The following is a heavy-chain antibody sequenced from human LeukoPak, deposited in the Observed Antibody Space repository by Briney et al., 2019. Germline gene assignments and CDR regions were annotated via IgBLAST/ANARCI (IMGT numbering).Heavy chain of an antibody. CDR2: INPNTGGT. V-gene: IGHV1-2*02. CDR3: ARDFGWPYYFDY. D-gene: IGHD3-10*01. J-gene: IGHJ4*02. CDR1: GYTFTAYF. Sequence: ASVKVSCKASGYTFTAYFVHRVRQAPGQGLEWMGFINPNTGGTNYAQKFQGRVTMTRDTSISTAYMELSRLKSDDTAVYYCARDFGWPYYFDYWGQGTLVTVSS.